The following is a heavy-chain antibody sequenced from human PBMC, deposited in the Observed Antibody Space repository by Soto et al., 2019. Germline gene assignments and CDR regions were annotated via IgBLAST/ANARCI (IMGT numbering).Heavy chain of an antibody. Sequence: GASVKVSCKTSGYDFTRYFIHWVRQAPGQGLEWMVKVNPTGGSPTFGQKFQGRFTVTTDTSTSTVYMELSSLRSDDTAVYYCSRDLSPYWGQGTLVTVSS. CDR2: VNPTGGSP. CDR3: SRDLSPY. J-gene: IGHJ4*02. V-gene: IGHV1-46*03. D-gene: IGHD3-16*02. CDR1: GYDFTRYF.